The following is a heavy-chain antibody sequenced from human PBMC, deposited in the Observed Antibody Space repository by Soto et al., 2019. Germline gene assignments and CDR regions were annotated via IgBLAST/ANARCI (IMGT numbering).Heavy chain of an antibody. J-gene: IGHJ4*02. Sequence: QVQLQQWGAGLLKPSETLSLTCAVYGGSFSGYYWNWVRQPPGKGLEWIGEINHSGSTNYNPSLKSRVTMSVDTSKKQFSLKLSSVTAADTAVYYCARGTDSGGYYYYWGQGTLVTVSS. CDR3: ARGTDSGGYYYY. CDR2: INHSGST. D-gene: IGHD3-22*01. CDR1: GGSFSGYY. V-gene: IGHV4-34*01.